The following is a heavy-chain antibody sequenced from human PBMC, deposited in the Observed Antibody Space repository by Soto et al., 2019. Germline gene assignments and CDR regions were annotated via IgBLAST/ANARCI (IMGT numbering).Heavy chain of an antibody. CDR1: GGSISSGGYS. Sequence: QLQLQESGSGLVKPSQTLSLTCAVSGGSISSGGYSWSWIRQPPGKGLEWIGYIYHSGSTYYNPSPKSRITISVDRAKNQFSLKLSSVTAAATAVYYCAAGGGLPRYYWGQGTLVTVSS. CDR3: AAGGGLPRYY. V-gene: IGHV4-30-2*01. J-gene: IGHJ4*02. CDR2: IYHSGST. D-gene: IGHD5-12*01.